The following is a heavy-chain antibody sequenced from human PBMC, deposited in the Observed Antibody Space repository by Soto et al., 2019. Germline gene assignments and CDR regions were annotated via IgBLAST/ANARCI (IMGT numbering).Heavy chain of an antibody. CDR3: ARELPYYDILTGQLHPMAYYYGMDV. J-gene: IGHJ6*02. CDR2: INSDGSST. D-gene: IGHD3-9*01. V-gene: IGHV3-74*01. CDR1: GFTFSSYW. Sequence: LRLSCAASGFTFSSYWMHWVRQAPGKGLVWVSRINSDGSSTSYADSVKGRFTISRDNAKNTLYLQMNSLRAEDTAVYYCARELPYYDILTGQLHPMAYYYGMDVWGQGTTVTVSS.